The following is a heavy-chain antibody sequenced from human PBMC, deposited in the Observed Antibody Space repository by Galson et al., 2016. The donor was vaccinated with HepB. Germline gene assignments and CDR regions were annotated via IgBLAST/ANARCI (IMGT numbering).Heavy chain of an antibody. Sequence: SLRLSCAASEFTFSTYGMHWVRQAPGKGLEWVALIWHDGSNKYYADSVKGRFTISRDNPKNTLYLQMNSLRAEDTAVYYCAREPVRLDDLLTGPPKNPDYGGQGTLVTVSS. J-gene: IGHJ4*02. CDR3: AREPVRLDDLLTGPPKNPDY. CDR2: IWHDGSNK. CDR1: EFTFSTYG. D-gene: IGHD3-9*01. V-gene: IGHV3-33*01.